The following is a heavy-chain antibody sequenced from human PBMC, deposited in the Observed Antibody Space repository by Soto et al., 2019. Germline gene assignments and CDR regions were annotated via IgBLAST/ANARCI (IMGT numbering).Heavy chain of an antibody. CDR1: GGSISSYY. D-gene: IGHD4-17*01. V-gene: IGHV4-59*08. CDR2: INYSGST. Sequence: SETLSLTCTVSGGSISSYYWNWIRQPPGKGLEWIGDINYSGSTNYNPSLKSRVTISVDTSKNQFSLKLSSVTAADTAVYYCARQLAGDYGDNNWFDPWGQGTLVTVSS. CDR3: ARQLAGDYGDNNWFDP. J-gene: IGHJ5*02.